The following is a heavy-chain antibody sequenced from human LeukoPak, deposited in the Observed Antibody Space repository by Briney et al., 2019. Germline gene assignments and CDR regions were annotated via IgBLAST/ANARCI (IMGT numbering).Heavy chain of an antibody. J-gene: IGHJ4*02. CDR2: ISAYNGNT. V-gene: IGHV1-18*04. CDR1: GYTFTSYG. Sequence: ASVKVSCKASGYTFTSYGISWVRQAPGQGLEWMGWISAYNGNTNYAQKLQGRVTMTTDTSTSTAYMELRSLRSDDTAVYYCARDHDVYCSSTSCPEDYWGQGTLVTVSP. D-gene: IGHD2-2*01. CDR3: ARDHDVYCSSTSCPEDY.